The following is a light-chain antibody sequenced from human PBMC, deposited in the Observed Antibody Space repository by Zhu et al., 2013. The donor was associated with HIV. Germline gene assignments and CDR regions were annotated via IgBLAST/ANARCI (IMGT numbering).Light chain of an antibody. CDR1: SSNIGNNY. CDR3: GTWDSSLSYV. V-gene: IGLV1-51*01. Sequence: QSVLTQPPSVSAAPGQKVTISCSGSSSNIGNNYVSWYQQVPGTAPKLLIYDNNKRPSGIPDRFSGSKSGTSATLDITGLQTGDEADYYCGTWDSSLSYVFGTGTKVTVL. J-gene: IGLJ1*01. CDR2: DNN.